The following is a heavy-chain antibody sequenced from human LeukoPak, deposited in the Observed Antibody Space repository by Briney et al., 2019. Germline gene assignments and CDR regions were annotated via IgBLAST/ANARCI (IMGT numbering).Heavy chain of an antibody. Sequence: ASVKVSCKASGYTFTGYYMHWVRQAPGQGLEWMGWINPNSGGTNYAQKFQGRVTMTRDTSISTAYMELSRLRSDGTAVYYCARGFPLWELLLSAFDIWGQGTMVTVSS. CDR2: INPNSGGT. V-gene: IGHV1-2*02. J-gene: IGHJ3*02. D-gene: IGHD1-26*01. CDR3: ARGFPLWELLLSAFDI. CDR1: GYTFTGYY.